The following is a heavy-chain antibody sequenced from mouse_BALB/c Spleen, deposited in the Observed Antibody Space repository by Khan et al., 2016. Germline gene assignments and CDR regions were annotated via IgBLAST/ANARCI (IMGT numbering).Heavy chain of an antibody. D-gene: IGHD4-1*01. V-gene: IGHV3-2*02. Sequence: EVQLQESGPGLVKPSQSLSLTCTVTGYSITSDYAWNWIRQFPGNKLEWMGYISYSGSTSYNPSLKSRISITRDPSKNQFLLQLNSVTTEDTATYYCASGTGYFDYWGQGTTLTVSS. CDR1: GYSITSDYA. CDR3: ASGTGYFDY. CDR2: ISYSGST. J-gene: IGHJ2*01.